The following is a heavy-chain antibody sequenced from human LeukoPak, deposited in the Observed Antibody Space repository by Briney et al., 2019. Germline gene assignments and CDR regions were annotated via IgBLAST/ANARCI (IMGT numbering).Heavy chain of an antibody. CDR2: ISSSSSYI. Sequence: GGSLRLSCAASGFTFSSYSMNWVRQAPGKGLEWVSSISSSSSYIYYADSVKGRFTISRDNAKNSLYLQMNSLRAEDTAVYYCARAPPLAHSTIWGQGTLVTVSS. CDR1: GFTFSSYS. J-gene: IGHJ4*02. CDR3: ARAPPLAHSTI. V-gene: IGHV3-21*01. D-gene: IGHD1-1*01.